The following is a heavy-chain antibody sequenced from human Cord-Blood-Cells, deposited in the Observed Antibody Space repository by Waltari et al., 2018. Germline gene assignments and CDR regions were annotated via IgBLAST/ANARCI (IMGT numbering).Heavy chain of an antibody. CDR1: GGTFSSYA. Sequence: QVQLVQSGAEVKKPGSSVKVSCKASGGTFSSYAISWVRQAPGQGLEWMGGIIPIFGTANYAQKFQGRVTITADESTSTAYMELSSLRSEDTAVYYCAREAAPRFLEWLSTNNWFDPWGQGTLVTVSS. CDR2: IIPIFGTA. V-gene: IGHV1-69*01. CDR3: AREAAPRFLEWLSTNNWFDP. J-gene: IGHJ5*02. D-gene: IGHD3-3*01.